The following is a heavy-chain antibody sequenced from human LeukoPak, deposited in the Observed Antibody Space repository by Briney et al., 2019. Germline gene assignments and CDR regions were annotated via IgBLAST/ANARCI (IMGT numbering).Heavy chain of an antibody. J-gene: IGHJ4*02. CDR3: ARELKSGAF. CDR1: GFTFSSYS. CDR2: ISATTSYI. Sequence: GGSLRLSCAASGFTFSSYSMKWVRQAPGKGLEWVSSISATTSYIFYADSVKGRFTISRDNAKNSLYLQMSSLRAEDTAVYYCARELKSGAFWGQGTLVTVSS. V-gene: IGHV3-21*01. D-gene: IGHD1-26*01.